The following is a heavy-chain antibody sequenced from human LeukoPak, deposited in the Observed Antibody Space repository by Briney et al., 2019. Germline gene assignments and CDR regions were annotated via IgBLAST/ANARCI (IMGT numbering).Heavy chain of an antibody. CDR1: GFTFDSFA. Sequence: GGSLRLSCAASGFTFDSFAMNWVRQAPGKGLEWVSTITGSGSNAYYADSVKGRFTISRDNSKNTLYLQMNSLSSEDTAVYYCPKSMGSSSAYRFEYWGQGTLVTVSS. CDR2: ITGSGSNA. V-gene: IGHV3-23*01. J-gene: IGHJ4*02. D-gene: IGHD6-13*01. CDR3: PKSMGSSSAYRFEY.